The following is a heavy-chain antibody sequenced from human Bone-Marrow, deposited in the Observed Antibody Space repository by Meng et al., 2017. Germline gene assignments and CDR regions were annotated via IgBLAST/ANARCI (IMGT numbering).Heavy chain of an antibody. J-gene: IGHJ2*01. CDR2: INHSGST. V-gene: IGHV4-34*01. Sequence: QVHLPQGGAGLLKPSETLPLTCAVYGGAFSGYYWSWIRQPPGKGLEWIGEINHSGSTNYNPSLKSRVTISVDTSKNQFSLKLSSVTAADTAVYYCARGRGTMPYWYFDLWGRGTLVTVSS. D-gene: IGHD2-2*01. CDR1: GGAFSGYY. CDR3: ARGRGTMPYWYFDL.